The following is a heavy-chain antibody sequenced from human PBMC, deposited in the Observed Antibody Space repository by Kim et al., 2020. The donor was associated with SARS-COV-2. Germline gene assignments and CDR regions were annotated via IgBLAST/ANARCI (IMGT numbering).Heavy chain of an antibody. Sequence: SETLSLTCSVSGGSISSSSFYWVWIRQPPGKGLEWIGSMFYSGSTYYNPSLKSRISISVDTSKNQFSLNLSSVTAADTAVYYCATRGYGNYDGSDYWGQGTLVTVSS. D-gene: IGHD3-3*01. CDR3: ATRGYGNYDGSDY. J-gene: IGHJ4*02. CDR1: GGSISSSSFY. V-gene: IGHV4-39*01. CDR2: MFYSGST.